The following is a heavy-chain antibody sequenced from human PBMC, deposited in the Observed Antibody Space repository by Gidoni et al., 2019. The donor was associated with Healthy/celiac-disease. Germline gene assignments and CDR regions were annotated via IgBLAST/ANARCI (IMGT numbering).Heavy chain of an antibody. D-gene: IGHD1-26*01. V-gene: IGHV3-33*01. J-gene: IGHJ5*02. CDR2: IWYDGSNK. CDR1: GCTFSSYG. CDR3: ATTYYLVGAHGP. Sequence: QVQLVESGGGGVQPGRSLRLSCAASGCTFSSYGMHWVRQAPGKGLECVAVIWYDGSNKYYADSVKGRFTISRDNSKNTLYLQMNSLRAEDTAVYYCATTYYLVGAHGPWGQGTLVTVSS.